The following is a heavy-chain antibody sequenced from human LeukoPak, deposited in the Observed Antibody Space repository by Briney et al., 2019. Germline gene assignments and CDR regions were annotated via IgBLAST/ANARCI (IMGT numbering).Heavy chain of an antibody. CDR1: GGSISSYY. CDR2: IYYSGST. D-gene: IGHD1-14*01. Sequence: SETLSLTCTVSGGSISSYYWSWIRQAPGKGLEWIGYIYYSGSTNYNPSLKSRVTISVDTSKNQFSLKLSSVTAADTAVYYCARDRYYYAHWGQGTLVTVSS. V-gene: IGHV4-59*01. J-gene: IGHJ4*02. CDR3: ARDRYYYAH.